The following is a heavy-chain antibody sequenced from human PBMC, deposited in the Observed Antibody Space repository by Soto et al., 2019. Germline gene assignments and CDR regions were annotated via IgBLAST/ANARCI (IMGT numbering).Heavy chain of an antibody. J-gene: IGHJ6*02. CDR1: GYTFTGYY. CDR2: INPNSGGT. CDR3: ARGAPDCGGDCYSGNYHYGMDV. Sequence: ASVKVSCKASGYTFTGYYMHWVRQAPGQGLEWMGWINPNSGGTNYAQKFQGWVTMTRDTSISTAYMELSRLRSDDTAVYYCARGAPDCGGDCYSGNYHYGMDVWGQGTTVTGSS. V-gene: IGHV1-2*04. D-gene: IGHD2-21*02.